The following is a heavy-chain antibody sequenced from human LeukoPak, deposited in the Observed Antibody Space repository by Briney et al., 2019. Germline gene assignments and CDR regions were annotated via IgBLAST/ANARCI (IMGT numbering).Heavy chain of an antibody. CDR2: MNSDASST. Sequence: PGGSLRLSCVASGFTFTNYLMHWVRQAPGKGLVWVARMNSDASSTSYADSVKGRFSISRDNAKKTLYLQMNSLRAEDTAVYYCARGPDYGGPLRGQGTLVTVSP. J-gene: IGHJ4*02. CDR3: ARGPDYGGPL. V-gene: IGHV3-74*01. CDR1: GFTFTNYL. D-gene: IGHD4-23*01.